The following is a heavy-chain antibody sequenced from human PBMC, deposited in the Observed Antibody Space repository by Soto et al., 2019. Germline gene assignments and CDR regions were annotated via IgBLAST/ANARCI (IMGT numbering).Heavy chain of an antibody. CDR1: GVTFSRYA. CDR2: VFFDGNYK. J-gene: IGHJ4*02. CDR3: TKGGTVPFDY. V-gene: IGHV3-30*18. D-gene: IGHD3-16*01. Sequence: QVQFVQSGGGVVQPGKSLRLSCAASGVTFSRYAMHWVRQAPGERLEWVAVVFFDGNYKNYGDSVKGRFTVSRDNSKNTTYLQANGLRPEDTGVYYCTKGGTVPFDYWGQGSLVIVSS.